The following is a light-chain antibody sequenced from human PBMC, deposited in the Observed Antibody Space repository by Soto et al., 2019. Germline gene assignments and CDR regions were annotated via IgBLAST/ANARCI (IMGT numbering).Light chain of an antibody. CDR2: STN. J-gene: IGLJ3*02. Sequence: QTVVTQEPSFSVSPGGTVTLTCGLSSASVSTGNYPSWYQQTPGQAPRTLIYSTNTRSSGVPDRFSGSILGNKAALTITGAQADDESDYYCVLYLGSGISVFGGGTKLTVL. V-gene: IGLV8-61*01. CDR3: VLYLGSGISV. CDR1: SASVSTGNY.